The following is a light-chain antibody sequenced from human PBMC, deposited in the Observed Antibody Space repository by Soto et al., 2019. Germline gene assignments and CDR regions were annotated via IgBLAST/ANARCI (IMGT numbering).Light chain of an antibody. CDR1: QSVNNR. CDR3: QQYKDFPRA. V-gene: IGKV3-15*01. CDR2: GAS. Sequence: EMVMTQSPATLSVSPGERVTLSCRASQSVNNRLAWYQQRPGQVPRLLIYGASTRPTGIPARFSGSGSGTEFTLTISSLQSEDLAVYYCQQYKDFPRAFGQGTKVDIK. J-gene: IGKJ1*01.